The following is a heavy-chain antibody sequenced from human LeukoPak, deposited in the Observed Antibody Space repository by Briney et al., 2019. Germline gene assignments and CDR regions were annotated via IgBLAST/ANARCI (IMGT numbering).Heavy chain of an antibody. CDR3: ARVRGAAAGLGAPFGY. Sequence: GGSLRLSCAASGFTFSSYSMNWVRQAPGKGLEWVSYISSSSSCIYYADSVKGRFTISRDNAKNSLYLQMNSLRAEDTAVYYCARVRGAAAGLGAPFGYWGQGTLVTVSS. CDR1: GFTFSSYS. J-gene: IGHJ4*02. D-gene: IGHD6-13*01. V-gene: IGHV3-21*01. CDR2: ISSSSSCI.